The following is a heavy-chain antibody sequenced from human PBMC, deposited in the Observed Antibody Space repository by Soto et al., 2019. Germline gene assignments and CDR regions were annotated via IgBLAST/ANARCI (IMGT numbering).Heavy chain of an antibody. V-gene: IGHV4-30-2*01. J-gene: IGHJ4*02. CDR1: DGSVTSGSSS. CDR3: DRGAEGNYYGGPYYFDD. D-gene: IGHD1-26*01. CDR2: MHHAGVT. Sequence: LSLTYSVCDGSVTSGSSSCNWSRQPPGEALQWIGYMHHAGVTYYNPSLESRVSISMDRPAKPVSLRLSSVTAADTAIYYCDRGAEGNYYGGPYYFDDWGPGTLVTVSS.